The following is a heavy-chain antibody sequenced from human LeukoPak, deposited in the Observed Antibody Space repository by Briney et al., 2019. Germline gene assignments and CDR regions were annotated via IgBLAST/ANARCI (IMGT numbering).Heavy chain of an antibody. V-gene: IGHV4-61*01. CDR3: AREKRDGYTKSYYFDY. CDR1: GGSVSSGSYY. J-gene: IGHJ4*02. Sequence: SETLSVTCTVSGGSVSSGSYYWSWIRQPPGKGLEWIGYICYSGSTNYNPSLKSRVTISVDTSKNQFSLKLSSVTAADTAVYYYAREKRDGYTKSYYFDYWGQGTLVTVSS. CDR2: ICYSGST. D-gene: IGHD5-24*01.